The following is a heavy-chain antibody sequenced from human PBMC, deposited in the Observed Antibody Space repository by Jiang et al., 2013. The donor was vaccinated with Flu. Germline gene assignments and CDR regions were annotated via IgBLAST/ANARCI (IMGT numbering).Heavy chain of an antibody. J-gene: IGHJ6*02. CDR2: IYPGDSDT. Sequence: LKISCKGSGYRFTNYWIGWVRQMPGKGLEWMGIIYPGDSDTRYSPSFQGQVTISADKSISTAYLQWSSLKASDTAMYYCARLLGAGIHHLPSDVENSYYYGMDVWGQGTTVTVSS. CDR1: GYRFTNYW. D-gene: IGHD5-18*01. CDR3: ARLLGAGIHHLPSDVENSYYYGMDV. V-gene: IGHV5-51*01.